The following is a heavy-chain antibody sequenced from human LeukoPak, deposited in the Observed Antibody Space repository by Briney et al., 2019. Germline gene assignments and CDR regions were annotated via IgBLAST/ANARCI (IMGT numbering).Heavy chain of an antibody. D-gene: IGHD2-8*01. CDR3: YLGYCTNGVCYGYGMDV. V-gene: IGHV3-7*01. J-gene: IGHJ6*02. CDR1: GFTFSSYW. CDR2: IKQDGSEK. Sequence: GGSLRLSCAASGFTFSSYWMSWVRQAPGKGLEWVANIKQDGSEKYYVDPVKGRFTISRDNAKNSLYLQMNSLRAEDTAVYYCYLGYCTNGVCYGYGMDVWGQGTTVTVSS.